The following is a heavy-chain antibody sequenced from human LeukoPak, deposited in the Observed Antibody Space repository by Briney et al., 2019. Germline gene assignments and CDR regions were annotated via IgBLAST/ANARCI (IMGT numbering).Heavy chain of an antibody. CDR2: IYHSGST. J-gene: IGHJ3*02. CDR1: GGSISSGGYS. Sequence: SETLSLTCAVSGGSISSGGYSWSWIRQPPGTGLEWIGYIYHSGSTYCNPSLKSRVTISVDRSKNQFSLKLSSVTAADTAVYYCARHEATVVNDAFDIWGQGTMVTVSS. CDR3: ARHEATVVNDAFDI. V-gene: IGHV4-30-2*01. D-gene: IGHD4-23*01.